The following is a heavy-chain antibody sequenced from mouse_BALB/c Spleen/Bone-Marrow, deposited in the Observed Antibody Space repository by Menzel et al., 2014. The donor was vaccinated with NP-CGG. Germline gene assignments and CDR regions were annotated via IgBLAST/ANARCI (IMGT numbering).Heavy chain of an antibody. V-gene: IGHV14-3*02. CDR1: DFSFKDTY. J-gene: IGHJ2*01. CDR2: IDPANGNT. Sequence: VQLQQSGAELVKPGASVKLSCTASDFSFKDTYMHWVNQRPEQGLEWIGRIDPANGNTKYDPEFQGKVTITADTSSNTAFLQLISLTSEDTAVHYCAGVQLLRSRSLDYWGQSSTLTVSS. D-gene: IGHD1-1*01. CDR3: AGVQLLRSRSLDY.